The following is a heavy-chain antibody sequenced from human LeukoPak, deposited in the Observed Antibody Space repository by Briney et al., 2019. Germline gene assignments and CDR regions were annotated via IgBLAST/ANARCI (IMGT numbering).Heavy chain of an antibody. CDR2: ISSNGGSA. V-gene: IGHV3-64D*06. J-gene: IGHJ4*02. D-gene: IGHD4-11*01. CDR3: VKVATVSS. CDR1: GFIFSTSA. Sequence: GGSLRLSCSASGFIFSTSAMHWVRQAPGKGLEYVSGISSNGGSAYYADSVKGRFTISRDNSKNTLFLQMSSLRLEDTAVYYCVKVATVSSWGQGNLVTVSS.